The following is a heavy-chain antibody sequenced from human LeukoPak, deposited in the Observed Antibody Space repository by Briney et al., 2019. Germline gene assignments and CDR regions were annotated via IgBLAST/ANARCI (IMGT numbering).Heavy chain of an antibody. CDR2: IIPILGTA. CDR3: ARDGRSAFDI. Sequence: SVKVSCKASGRTFSSYAISWVRQAPGQGLEWMGGIIPILGTANYAQKFQGRVTTTADESTSTAYMELSSLRSEDTAVYYCARDGRSAFDIWGQGTMVTVSS. V-gene: IGHV1-69*13. CDR1: GRTFSSYA. D-gene: IGHD1-26*01. J-gene: IGHJ3*02.